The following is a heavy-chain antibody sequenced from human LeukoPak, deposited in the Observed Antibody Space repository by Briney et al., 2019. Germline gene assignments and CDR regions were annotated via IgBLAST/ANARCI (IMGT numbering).Heavy chain of an antibody. D-gene: IGHD2-2*01. V-gene: IGHV1-2*02. CDR2: INPNSGGT. CDR1: GYTFTGYY. Sequence: ASVKVSCKASGYTFTGYYMHWVRQAPGQGLEWMGWINPNSGGTNYAQKFQGRVTMTRDTSISTAYMGLSRLRSDDTAVYYCAREGPIVVVPTYCYYYMDVWGKGTTVTVSS. J-gene: IGHJ6*03. CDR3: AREGPIVVVPTYCYYYMDV.